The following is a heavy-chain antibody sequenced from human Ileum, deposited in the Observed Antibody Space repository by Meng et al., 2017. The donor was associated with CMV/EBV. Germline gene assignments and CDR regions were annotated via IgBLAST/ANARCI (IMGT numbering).Heavy chain of an antibody. V-gene: IGHV4-59*12. CDR3: ARARNYYDSGSFDS. J-gene: IGHJ4*02. CDR2: IYYSGST. CDR1: GGSISSYY. D-gene: IGHD3-10*01. Sequence: SETLSLTCTVSGGSISSYYWSWIRQPPGKGLEWIGYIYYSGSTNYNPSLKSRVTISVDTSKNQFSLNLHSVTAADTAVYYCARARNYYDSGSFDSWGQGTLVTVSS.